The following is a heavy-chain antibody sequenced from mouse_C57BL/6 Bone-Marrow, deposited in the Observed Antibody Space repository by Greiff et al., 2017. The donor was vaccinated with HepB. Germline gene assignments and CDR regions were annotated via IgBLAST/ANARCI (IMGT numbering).Heavy chain of an antibody. CDR1: GYTFTDYY. J-gene: IGHJ4*01. CDR2: IYPGSGNT. CDR3: ARGRSRYDYDYAMDY. D-gene: IGHD2-4*01. Sequence: QVQLQQSGAELVRPGASVKLSCKASGYTFTDYYINWVKQRPGQGLEWIARIYPGSGNTYYNEKFKGKATLTAEKSSSTAYMQLSSLTSEDSAVYFCARGRSRYDYDYAMDYWGQGTSVTVSS. V-gene: IGHV1-76*01.